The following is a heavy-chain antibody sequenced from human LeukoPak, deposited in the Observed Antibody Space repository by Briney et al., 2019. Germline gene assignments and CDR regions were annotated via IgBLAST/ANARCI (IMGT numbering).Heavy chain of an antibody. D-gene: IGHD4-17*01. CDR1: GGSISSYY. V-gene: IGHV4-59*01. J-gene: IGHJ6*02. CDR2: IYYSGST. Sequence: KPSETLSLTCTVSGGSISSYYWSWIRQPPGQGLEWIGYIYYSGSTNYNPSLKSRVTISVDTSKNQFSLKLSSVTAADTAVYYCARGYGDYEENYYYYYGMDVWGQGTTVTVSS. CDR3: ARGYGDYEENYYYYYGMDV.